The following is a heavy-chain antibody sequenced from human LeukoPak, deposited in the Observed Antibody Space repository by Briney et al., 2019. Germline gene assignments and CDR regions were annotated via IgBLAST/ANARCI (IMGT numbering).Heavy chain of an antibody. CDR3: ARDRGYDFWSGYYKPYYYYYGMDV. J-gene: IGHJ6*02. D-gene: IGHD3-3*01. CDR1: GFTFSSYG. V-gene: IGHV3-33*01. CDR2: IWYDGSNK. Sequence: GGSLRLSCAASGFTFSSYGMHWVRQAPGKGLEWVAVIWYDGSNKYYADSVKGRFTISRDNSKNTLYLQMNSLRAEDTAVYYCARDRGYDFWSGYYKPYYYYYGMDVWGQGTTVTVSS.